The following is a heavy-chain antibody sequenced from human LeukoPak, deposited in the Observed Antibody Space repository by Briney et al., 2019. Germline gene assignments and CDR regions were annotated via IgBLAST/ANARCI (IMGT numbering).Heavy chain of an antibody. CDR1: GGSISSSSYY. Sequence: SETLSLTCTVSGGSISSSSYYWGWIRQPPGKGLEWIGSIYYSGSTYYNPSLKSRVTISVDTSKNQFSLKLSSVTAADTAVYYCATRGAIVGAAYFDYWGQGTLVTVSS. J-gene: IGHJ4*02. CDR2: IYYSGST. CDR3: ATRGAIVGAAYFDY. V-gene: IGHV4-39*07. D-gene: IGHD1-26*01.